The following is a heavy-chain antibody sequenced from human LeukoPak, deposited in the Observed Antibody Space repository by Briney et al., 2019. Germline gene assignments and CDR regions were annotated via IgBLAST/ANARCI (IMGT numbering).Heavy chain of an antibody. CDR2: LSGRGGGT. D-gene: IGHD3-10*01. V-gene: IGHV3-23*01. Sequence: GGSLRLSCAVSGITLSNYGMSWVRQAPGKGLEWVAGLSGRGGGTNYADSVQGRFTISRDNPKNTLYLQMNSLRAEDTAVYFCAKRGVVIRVFLVGFHKEAYYFDSWGQGALVTVSS. CDR3: AKRGVVIRVFLVGFHKEAYYFDS. J-gene: IGHJ4*02. CDR1: GITLSNYG.